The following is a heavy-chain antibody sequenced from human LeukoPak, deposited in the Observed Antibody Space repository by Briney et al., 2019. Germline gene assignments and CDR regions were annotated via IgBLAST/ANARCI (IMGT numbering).Heavy chain of an antibody. CDR3: ARDLQCGGDCHYDAFDV. D-gene: IGHD2-21*02. V-gene: IGHV3-7*01. J-gene: IGHJ3*01. CDR1: GFSFSSYR. CDR2: IKEDGSEK. Sequence: GGSLRLSCAASGFSFSSYRMNWVRQPPGKGLEWVANIKEDGSEKYYVDSLKGRFTISRDNAKNSLYLQMNSLRAEDTAVYYCARDLQCGGDCHYDAFDVWGQGTMVTVSS.